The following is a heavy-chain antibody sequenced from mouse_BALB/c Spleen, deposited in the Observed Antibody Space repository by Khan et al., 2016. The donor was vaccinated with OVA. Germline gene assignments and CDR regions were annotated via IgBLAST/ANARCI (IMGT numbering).Heavy chain of an antibody. V-gene: IGHV5-17*02. CDR1: GFTFSRFG. Sequence: EVKLVESGGGLVQPGGSRKLSCAASGFTFSRFGMHWVRQAPEKGLEWVAYISSGSSSIYYADTLKGRFTIPRDNPKNTPFLQMTSLRSEDTAMYYCARDSNFDYWGQGTTLTVSS. J-gene: IGHJ2*01. CDR2: ISSGSSSI. CDR3: ARDSNFDY.